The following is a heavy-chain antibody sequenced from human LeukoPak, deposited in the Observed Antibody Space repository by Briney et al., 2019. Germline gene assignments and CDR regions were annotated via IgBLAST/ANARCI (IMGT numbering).Heavy chain of an antibody. CDR1: GFTFNSYE. V-gene: IGHV3-48*03. CDR2: ISSSGSTI. J-gene: IGHJ4*02. D-gene: IGHD2-2*01. CDR3: ARERLCSSTSCSFDY. Sequence: GGPLRLSCAASGFTFNSYEMNWVRQAPGKGLEWVSYISSSGSTIYYADSVKGRFTISRDNAKNSLHLQMNSLRAEDTAVYFCARERLCSSTSCSFDYWGQGTLVTVSS.